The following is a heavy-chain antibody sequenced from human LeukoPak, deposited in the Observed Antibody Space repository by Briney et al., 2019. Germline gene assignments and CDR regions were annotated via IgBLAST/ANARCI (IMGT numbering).Heavy chain of an antibody. CDR3: ARGGAPGYSTGWIDY. V-gene: IGHV3-53*05. J-gene: IGHJ4*02. CDR2: LYGGGST. CDR1: GFTVSSNY. Sequence: PGRSLRLSCAASGFTVSSNYMSWVRQAPGKGLEWVSVLYGGGSTYYADSVKGRFTISRDNSKNTLYLQMNSLRGEDTAVYYCARGGAPGYSTGWIDYWGQGTLVTVSS. D-gene: IGHD6-19*01.